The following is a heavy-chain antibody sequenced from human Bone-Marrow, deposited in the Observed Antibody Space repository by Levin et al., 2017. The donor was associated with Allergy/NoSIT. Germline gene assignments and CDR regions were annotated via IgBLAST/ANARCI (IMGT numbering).Heavy chain of an antibody. CDR1: GFTFSSYG. V-gene: IGHV3-33*01. J-gene: IGHJ6*02. D-gene: IGHD3-3*01. CDR3: ARVSPPQGRFLEWLPINYYYYGMDV. Sequence: GESLKISCAASGFTFSSYGMHWVRQAPGKGLEWVAVIWYDGSNKYYADSVKGRFTISRDNSKNTLYLQMNSLRAEDTAVYYCARVSPPQGRFLEWLPINYYYYGMDVWGQGTTVTVSS. CDR2: IWYDGSNK.